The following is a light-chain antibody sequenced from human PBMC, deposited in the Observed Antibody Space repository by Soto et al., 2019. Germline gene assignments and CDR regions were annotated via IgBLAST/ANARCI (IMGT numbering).Light chain of an antibody. CDR3: QQYGSSPSWT. CDR2: GAS. Sequence: EIVLAQSPATLSLSPGERATLSCRASQSVSIYLAWYQQKPGQAPRLLIYGASSRATVIPDRFSGSGSGTDFTLTISRLEPEDFAVYYCQQYGSSPSWTFGQGTKVDIK. V-gene: IGKV3-20*01. CDR1: QSVSIY. J-gene: IGKJ1*01.